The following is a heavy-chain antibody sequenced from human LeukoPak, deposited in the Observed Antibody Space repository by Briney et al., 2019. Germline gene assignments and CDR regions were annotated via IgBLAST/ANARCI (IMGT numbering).Heavy chain of an antibody. D-gene: IGHD1-26*01. CDR2: IRYDGSNK. CDR1: GFTFSSYG. CDR3: AKDALVSGSYLEYFQH. V-gene: IGHV3-30*02. Sequence: PGGSLRLSCAASGFTFSSYGMHWVRQAPGKGLEWVAFIRYDGSNKYYADSVKGRFTISRDNSKNALYLQMNSLRAEGTAVYYCAKDALVSGSYLEYFQHWGQGTLVTVSS. J-gene: IGHJ1*01.